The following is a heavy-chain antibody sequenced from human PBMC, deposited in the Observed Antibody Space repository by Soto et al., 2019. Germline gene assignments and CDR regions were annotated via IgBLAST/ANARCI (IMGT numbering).Heavy chain of an antibody. J-gene: IGHJ2*01. CDR3: ARGKEIPDYWNFDL. V-gene: IGHV1-2*02. D-gene: IGHD2-2*02. Sequence: QVQLVQSGAEVKEPGASVKVSCKASGYSLTDHYMHWVRQAPGQGLEWMGWINPNSGGTKSAQQFQGRVTMTRDTSTSTAYMELNRLRFDDTAVYYCARGKEIPDYWNFDLWGRGTLVTVSS. CDR2: INPNSGGT. CDR1: GYSLTDHY.